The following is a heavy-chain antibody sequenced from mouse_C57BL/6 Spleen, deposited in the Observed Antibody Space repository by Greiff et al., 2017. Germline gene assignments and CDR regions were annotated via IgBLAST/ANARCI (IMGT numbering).Heavy chain of an antibody. CDR3: ARHEDGYDYDGSFDY. J-gene: IGHJ2*01. D-gene: IGHD2-4*01. CDR1: GYTFTEYT. CDR2: FYPGSGSI. Sequence: QVQLKESGAELVKPGASVKLSCKASGYTFTEYTIHWVKQRSGQGLEWIGWFYPGSGSINYNEKFKDKATLTADKSSSTVYMELSRLTSEGSAVYFCARHEDGYDYDGSFDYWGQGTTLTVSS. V-gene: IGHV1-62-2*01.